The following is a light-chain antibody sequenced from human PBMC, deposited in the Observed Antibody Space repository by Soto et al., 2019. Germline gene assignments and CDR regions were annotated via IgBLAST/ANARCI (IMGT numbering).Light chain of an antibody. CDR1: QSINSW. V-gene: IGKV1-5*03. CDR3: QQYNSYSRT. Sequence: DIQMTQSPSTLSASVGDRVTITCRASQSINSWLAWYQQKPGKAPKLLIYKASNLESGVPSRFSGSGSGTEFTLTISSVQPDDFASYYCQQYNSYSRTFGQGTKVEIK. J-gene: IGKJ1*01. CDR2: KAS.